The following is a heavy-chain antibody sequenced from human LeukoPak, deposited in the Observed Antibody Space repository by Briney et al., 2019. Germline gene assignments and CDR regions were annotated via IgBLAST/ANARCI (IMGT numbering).Heavy chain of an antibody. J-gene: IGHJ4*02. CDR3: ARQGWLGGARAFDY. V-gene: IGHV3-48*03. Sequence: PGGSLRLSCAASGFTFSSYEMNWVRQAPGKGLEWVSYISSSGSTIYYADLVKGRFTISRDNAKNSLYLQMNSLRAEDTAVYYCARQGWLGGARAFDYWGQGTLVTVSS. D-gene: IGHD6-19*01. CDR2: ISSSGSTI. CDR1: GFTFSSYE.